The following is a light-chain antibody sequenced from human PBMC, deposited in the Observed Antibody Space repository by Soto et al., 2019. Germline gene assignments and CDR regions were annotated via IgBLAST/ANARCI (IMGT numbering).Light chain of an antibody. J-gene: IGLJ3*02. V-gene: IGLV2-14*03. Sequence: QSALTQPASVSGSPGQSITISCTGSSSDVGGYDSVSWYQQHPGKAPKLMIYGVTNRPSGVSNRFSAPKSGNTASLTISGLQAEDEADYYCSSYSSISTLVFGGGTKLTVL. CDR3: SSYSSISTLV. CDR1: SSDVGGYDS. CDR2: GVT.